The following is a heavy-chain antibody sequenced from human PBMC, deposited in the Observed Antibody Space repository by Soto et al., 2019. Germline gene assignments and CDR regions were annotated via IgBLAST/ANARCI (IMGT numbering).Heavy chain of an antibody. CDR3: ARDLAALDYDDSSGYPLFYFGC. CDR1: GYTFTRYV. J-gene: IGHJ4*02. CDR2: ISAYNGNT. V-gene: IGHV1-18*01. Sequence: ASVKVSCKASGYTFTRYVISWVRHAPGQGLEWMGWISAYNGNTNYAQKLQGRVTMTTDTSTSTAYMELRSLRSDDTAVYYCARDLAALDYDDSSGYPLFYFGCWGQGDLVTVSS. D-gene: IGHD3-22*01.